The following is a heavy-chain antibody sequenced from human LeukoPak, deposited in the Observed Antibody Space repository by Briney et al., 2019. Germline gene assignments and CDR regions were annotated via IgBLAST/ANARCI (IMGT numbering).Heavy chain of an antibody. CDR3: ARDLWNPAAAGLGYYYYYYYGMDV. CDR1: GFTFSSYS. J-gene: IGHJ6*02. V-gene: IGHV3-21*01. CDR2: ISSSSSYI. Sequence: NSGGSLRLSCAASGFTFSSYSMNWVRQAPGKGLEWVSSISSSSSYIYYADSVKGRFTISRDNAKNSLYLQMNGLRAEDTAVYYCARDLWNPAAAGLGYYYYYYYGMDVWGQGTTVTVSS. D-gene: IGHD6-13*01.